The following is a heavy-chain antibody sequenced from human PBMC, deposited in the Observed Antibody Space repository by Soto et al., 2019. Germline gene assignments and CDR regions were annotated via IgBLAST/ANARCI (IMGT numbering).Heavy chain of an antibody. Sequence: QVQLVQSGAEVEKPGASVKVSCKASGYTFTNYAVHWVRQAPGXXXXXXGWINAGNGNTRFSQNLQGRVTITRDTSARTVYMELSSLRSEDTAVYYCARGHLAVVPVASWFYYMDVWGKGTTVTVSS. CDR2: INAGNGNT. D-gene: IGHD2-2*01. CDR3: ARGHLAVVPVASWFYYMDV. J-gene: IGHJ6*03. V-gene: IGHV1-3*01. CDR1: GYTFTNYA.